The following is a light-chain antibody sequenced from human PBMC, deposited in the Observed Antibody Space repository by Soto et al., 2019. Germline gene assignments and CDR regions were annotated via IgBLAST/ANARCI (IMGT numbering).Light chain of an antibody. CDR2: GAS. CDR1: ERLSPVY. CDR3: QQYGGSPRIT. Sequence: EIVLTQSPGTLSLSPGERATLSCRASERLSPVYLAWYQQRPGQPPRLLIYGASNRATGIPDRFSGSGSGTDFTLIINRLEPEDVAIYYCQQYGGSPRITFG. V-gene: IGKV3-20*01. J-gene: IGKJ5*01.